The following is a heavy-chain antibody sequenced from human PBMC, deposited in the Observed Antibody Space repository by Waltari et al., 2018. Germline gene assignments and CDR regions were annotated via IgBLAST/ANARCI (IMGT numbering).Heavy chain of an antibody. J-gene: IGHJ4*02. CDR1: GYNVNSYD. D-gene: IGHD5-12*01. V-gene: IGHV1-8*01. CDR2: MNPSSGNT. CDR3: ARAAAGGYHSDY. Sequence: QVQLVQSGAEVKKPGASVRVSCKASGYNVNSYDFNWVRQASGQGLEWMGWMNPSSGNTGYAQNFQGRVTMTWNTSINTASMELSGLTAGDTAIYFCARAAAGGYHSDYWGQGTLVTVSA.